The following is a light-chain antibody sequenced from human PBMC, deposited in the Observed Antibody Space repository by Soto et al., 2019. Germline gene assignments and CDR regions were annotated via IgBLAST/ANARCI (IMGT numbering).Light chain of an antibody. V-gene: IGKV3-20*01. J-gene: IGKJ1*01. CDR3: QQYGSSLTWT. CDR1: QSVSSSY. Sequence: ENLFTQSPGTLSLSPGERATPSCRASQSVSSSYLAWYQQKPGQAPRLLTYGASSRATGIPDRFSGSGSGTDFTLTISRLEPEDFEVYYCQQYGSSLTWTFGQGTKV. CDR2: GAS.